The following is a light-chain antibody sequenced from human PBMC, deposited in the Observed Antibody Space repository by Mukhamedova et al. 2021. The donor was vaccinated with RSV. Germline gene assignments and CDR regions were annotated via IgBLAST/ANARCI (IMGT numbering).Light chain of an antibody. CDR2: KAS. Sequence: WYQRRVHGKAPKLLIYKASSLESGVPSRFSGSGSGTEFTLTISSLQPDDFATYYSQQYNSYWTFGQGTKVEIK. CDR3: QQYNSYWT. V-gene: IGKV1-5*03. J-gene: IGKJ1*01.